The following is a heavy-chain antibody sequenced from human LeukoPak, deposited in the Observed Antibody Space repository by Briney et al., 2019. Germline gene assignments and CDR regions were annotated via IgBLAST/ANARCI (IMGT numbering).Heavy chain of an antibody. V-gene: IGHV1-2*02. CDR3: ARGLAGPYYSNWFDP. CDR2: INPNSGGT. Sequence: GASVKVSCKASGYTFTGYYMHWVRQAPGQGLEWMGWINPNSGGTNYAQKFQGRVTMTRDTSISTAYMELSSLRSEDTAVYYCARGLAGPYYSNWFDPWGQGTLVTVSS. D-gene: IGHD3-10*01. CDR1: GYTFTGYY. J-gene: IGHJ5*02.